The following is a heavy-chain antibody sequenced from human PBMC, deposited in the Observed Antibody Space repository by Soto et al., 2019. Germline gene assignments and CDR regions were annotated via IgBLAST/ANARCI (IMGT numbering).Heavy chain of an antibody. J-gene: IGHJ4*02. CDR1: GFAFNTYG. V-gene: IGHV3-33*01. CDR3: ARIQLDTIMALDY. CDR2: IWSDGNNK. Sequence: QVQLVESGGGVVQPGKSLRLSCAASGFAFNTYGFQWVRQAPGKGLEWVAVIWSDGNNKYYAESWKGRFTISSDSSKNTLYLPMNSLRAEDTAVYSCARIQLDTIMALDYWGQGTLVTVSS. D-gene: IGHD1-1*01.